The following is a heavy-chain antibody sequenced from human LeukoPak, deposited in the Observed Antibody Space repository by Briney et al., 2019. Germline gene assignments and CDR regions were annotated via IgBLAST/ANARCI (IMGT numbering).Heavy chain of an antibody. CDR2: IYPGDSRT. J-gene: IGHJ4*02. Sequence: GESLKISCKGSGYSFTTNGIAWVRQMPGKGPEWMAIIYPGDSRTRYSPSFQGQVTISADKSITTAYLQWSSLKASDTAMYYCARQGGDWEVTYYFDYWGQGTLVTVSS. V-gene: IGHV5-51*01. CDR3: ARQGGDWEVTYYFDY. CDR1: GYSFTTNG. D-gene: IGHD4-11*01.